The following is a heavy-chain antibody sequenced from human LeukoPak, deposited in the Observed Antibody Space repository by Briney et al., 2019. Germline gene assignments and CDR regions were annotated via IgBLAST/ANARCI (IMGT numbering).Heavy chain of an antibody. V-gene: IGHV3-23*01. CDR1: GFTLSSYA. CDR2: ISDSGDGT. CDR3: AKDVLIYGST. Sequence: GGSLRLSCEASGFTLSSYAMSWVRQAPGKGLECFSAISDSGDGTYYADSVKGRFTISRDNSKNTLYLQMNSLRAEDTALYYCAKDVLIYGSTWGQGTLVTVSS. D-gene: IGHD3-10*01. J-gene: IGHJ4*02.